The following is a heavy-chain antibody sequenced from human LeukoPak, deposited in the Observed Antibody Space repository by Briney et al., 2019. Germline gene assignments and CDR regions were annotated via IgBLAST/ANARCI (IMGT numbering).Heavy chain of an antibody. CDR2: ISDSGTFT. D-gene: IGHD5-12*01. Sequence: GGSLRLSCAASGFTFNTYAMNWVRQAPGKGLEWVSRISDSGTFTSYADSVKGRFTISRDNSKNTLYLQVNSLRAEDTAVYYCAKSSDYNYRRWDYGGQGTLVTVSS. CDR1: GFTFNTYA. CDR3: AKSSDYNYRRWDY. J-gene: IGHJ4*02. V-gene: IGHV3-23*01.